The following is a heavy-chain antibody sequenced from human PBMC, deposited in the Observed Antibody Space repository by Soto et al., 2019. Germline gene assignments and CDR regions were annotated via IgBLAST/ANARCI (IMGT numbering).Heavy chain of an antibody. Sequence: QVQLQESGPGLVKPSQTLSLTCTVSGGSISSVDYYWTWIRQPPGKGLEWIGYIYYSGSTYYNPSLKSRVNISIDTSKNQFSLKLSSVTAADAAVYFCARTAIIRGVTDYWGQGTLVTVSS. CDR3: ARTAIIRGVTDY. CDR1: GGSISSVDYY. J-gene: IGHJ4*02. V-gene: IGHV4-30-4*01. CDR2: IYYSGST. D-gene: IGHD3-10*01.